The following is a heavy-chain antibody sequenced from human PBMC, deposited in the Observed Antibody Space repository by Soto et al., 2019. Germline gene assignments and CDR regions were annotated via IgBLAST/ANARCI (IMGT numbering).Heavy chain of an antibody. J-gene: IGHJ4*02. V-gene: IGHV4-30-2*06. Sequence: SETLSLACSVAAVTTSYGGYSWGWPLHSPGKGLEWLDCIPHVETPYYNSSLESRLSLSTDRTSNQFSLSLSSMTAADKAAYYCATGGGHDSFDFWGQGIQVTVSS. CDR1: AVTTSYGGYS. CDR3: ATGGGHDSFDF. D-gene: IGHD1-1*01. CDR2: IPHVETP.